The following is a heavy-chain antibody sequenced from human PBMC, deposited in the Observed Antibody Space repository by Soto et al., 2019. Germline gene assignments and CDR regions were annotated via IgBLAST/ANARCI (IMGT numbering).Heavy chain of an antibody. CDR3: ARGEVEGLVATNYYYYMDV. J-gene: IGHJ6*03. D-gene: IGHD5-12*01. CDR2: INSDGSST. CDR1: GFTFSSYW. V-gene: IGHV3-74*01. Sequence: GGSLRLSCAASGFTFSSYWMHWVCQAPGKGLVWVSRINSDGSSTSYADSVKGRFTISRDNAKNTLYLQMNSLRAEDTAVYYCARGEVEGLVATNYYYYMDVWGKGTTVTVSS.